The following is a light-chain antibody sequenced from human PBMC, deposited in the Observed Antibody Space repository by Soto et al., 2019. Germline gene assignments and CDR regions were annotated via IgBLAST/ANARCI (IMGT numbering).Light chain of an antibody. V-gene: IGKV3-15*01. CDR2: PAS. CDR1: QNISRN. CDR3: QQYEYCTPVT. J-gene: IGKJ4*01. Sequence: EIRMTQSPATLSVSPGDRCTLSCRASQNISRNLDWYQQKPGQAPKLPIYPASTLATGIPARFTGGGSGTEFTLTISSLQSEDFALYYCQQYEYCTPVTFGGGTKVDIK.